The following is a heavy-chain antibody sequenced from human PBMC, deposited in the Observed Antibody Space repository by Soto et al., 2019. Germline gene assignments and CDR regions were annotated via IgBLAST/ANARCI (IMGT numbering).Heavy chain of an antibody. CDR2: INPNSGGT. D-gene: IGHD3-22*01. CDR3: AATLRGYDSSGYYGPTSAMALGY. CDR1: GYTFTGYY. Sequence: ASVKVSCKASGYTFTGYYMHWVRQAPGQGLEWMGWINPNSGGTNYAQKFQGWVTMTRDTSISTAYMELSRLRSDDTAVYYCAATLRGYDSSGYYGPTSAMALGYWGQGTLVTVSS. V-gene: IGHV1-2*04. J-gene: IGHJ4*02.